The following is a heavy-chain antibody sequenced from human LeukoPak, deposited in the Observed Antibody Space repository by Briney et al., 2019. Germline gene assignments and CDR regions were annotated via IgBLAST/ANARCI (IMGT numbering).Heavy chain of an antibody. CDR2: INWNGGST. V-gene: IGHV3-20*04. CDR1: GFTFDDYG. D-gene: IGHD6-6*01. Sequence: GGSLRLSCAASGFTFDDYGMSWVRQAPGKGLEWVSGINWNGGSTGYADSVKGRFTISRDNAKNSLYLQMSSLRVEDTAVYYCARGSSNVAARNNWFDPWGQGTLVTVSS. J-gene: IGHJ5*02. CDR3: ARGSSNVAARNNWFDP.